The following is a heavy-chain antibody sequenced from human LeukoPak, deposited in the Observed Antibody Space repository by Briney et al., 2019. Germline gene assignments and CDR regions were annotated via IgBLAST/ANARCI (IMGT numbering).Heavy chain of an antibody. V-gene: IGHV4-34*01. Sequence: SETLSLTCAVYGGSFSGYYWSWIRQPPGKGLEWIGEINHSGSTNYNPSLRSRIGTAIDTSKNQFSLRLNSVTAADTAVYYCARAEKVERATLTFNWVRPERRYYSGLDVWGQGSAVIVSS. CDR3: ARAEKVERATLTFNWVRPERRYYSGLDV. J-gene: IGHJ6*02. CDR2: INHSGST. D-gene: IGHD1-14*01. CDR1: GGSFSGYY.